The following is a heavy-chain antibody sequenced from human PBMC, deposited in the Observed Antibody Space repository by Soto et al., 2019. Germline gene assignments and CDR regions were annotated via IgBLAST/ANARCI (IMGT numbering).Heavy chain of an antibody. V-gene: IGHV3-23*01. CDR2: ISGTGDNT. CDR1: GFTFSSYA. D-gene: IGHD1-7*01. CDR3: VKLRLELLYLDS. Sequence: GGSLRLSCAASGFTFSSYAMSWVRQAPGKGLEWVSAISGTGDNTYYADSVKGRFTISRDSSNNTLYLQMNSLRADDTALYYCVKLRLELLYLDSWGLGALVTVSS. J-gene: IGHJ4*02.